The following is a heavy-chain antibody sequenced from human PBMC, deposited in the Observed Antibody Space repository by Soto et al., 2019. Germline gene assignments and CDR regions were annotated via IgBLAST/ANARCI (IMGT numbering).Heavy chain of an antibody. Sequence: QVQLQESGPGLVKPPQTLSLTCTVSGGSISTGGYYWSWIRQHPGKGLEWIGYIYYSGTTHYNPSLRSRLTISIDTSKNQFSLRLSSVAASDTAVYYCARASYDILTGKNAFDIWGPGRMVTVSS. V-gene: IGHV4-31*03. D-gene: IGHD3-9*01. CDR1: GGSISTGGYY. CDR2: IYYSGTT. J-gene: IGHJ3*02. CDR3: ARASYDILTGKNAFDI.